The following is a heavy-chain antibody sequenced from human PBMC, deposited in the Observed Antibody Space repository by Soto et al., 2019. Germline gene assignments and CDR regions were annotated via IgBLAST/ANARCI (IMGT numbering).Heavy chain of an antibody. J-gene: IGHJ3*02. CDR1: GYTFTSYD. CDR2: MNPNSGNT. Sequence: GASVKVSCKASGYTFTSYDINWVRQATGQGLEWMGWMNPNSGNTGYAQKFQGRVTMTRNTSISTAYMELSSLRSEDTAVYYCARGNLVTERVSRRDAFDIWGQGTMVTVSS. V-gene: IGHV1-8*01. D-gene: IGHD2-15*01. CDR3: ARGNLVTERVSRRDAFDI.